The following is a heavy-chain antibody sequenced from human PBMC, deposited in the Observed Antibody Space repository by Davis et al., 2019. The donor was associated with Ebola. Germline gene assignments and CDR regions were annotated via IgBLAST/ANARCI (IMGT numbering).Heavy chain of an antibody. Sequence: HPQTPSLTRAISGDSVSGNSGAWNWPRQSPSSGLEWLGRTFFTSKYYSDYAVSVRGRITINAYPSKNQFTLQLNSVTPEDTAVYYCARVWLGGYLEYWGQGTLVTVSS. CDR2: TFFTSKYYS. CDR3: ARVWLGGYLEY. CDR1: GDSVSGNSGA. V-gene: IGHV6-1*01. J-gene: IGHJ4*02. D-gene: IGHD3-22*01.